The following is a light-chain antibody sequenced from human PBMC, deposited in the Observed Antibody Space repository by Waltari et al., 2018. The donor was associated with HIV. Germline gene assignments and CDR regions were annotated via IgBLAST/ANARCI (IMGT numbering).Light chain of an antibody. J-gene: IGLJ1*01. V-gene: IGLV2-14*01. CDR2: DVS. CDR3: SSYTKGTSLRV. Sequence: QSALPQPASVSGSPGQSINIPCTGTSSDVGGYDYISWYQQHPGKAPKLMISDVSNRPSGVSNRFSGSKSGTTASLTISGLQAEDEADYYCSSYTKGTSLRVFGTGTTVTVL. CDR1: SSDVGGYDY.